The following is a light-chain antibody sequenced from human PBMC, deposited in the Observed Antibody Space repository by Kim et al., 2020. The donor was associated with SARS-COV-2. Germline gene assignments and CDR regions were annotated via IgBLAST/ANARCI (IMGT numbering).Light chain of an antibody. Sequence: QSALTQPASVSGSPGQSITISCTGTSSDVGSYNYVSWYQQHPGKAPKLMIYDVTNRPSGVSNRFSGSKSGNTASLTISGLQAEDEADYYCSSYTSSSTLGLFGGGTQLTVL. CDR3: SSYTSSSTLGL. V-gene: IGLV2-14*03. J-gene: IGLJ2*01. CDR1: SSDVGSYNY. CDR2: DVT.